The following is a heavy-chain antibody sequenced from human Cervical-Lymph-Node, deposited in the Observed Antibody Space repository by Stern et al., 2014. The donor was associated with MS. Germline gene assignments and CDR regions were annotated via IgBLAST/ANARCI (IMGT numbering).Heavy chain of an antibody. Sequence: QLQLQESGPGLVKPSGTLSLTCAVSGGSISSSNWWSWVRQPPGKGLGWIGEIYHSGSTHYNPSLKSRVTISVDKSKNQFSLKLSSVTAADTAVYYCARAFYGDYFYYYYGMDVWGQGTTVTVSS. CDR2: IYHSGST. V-gene: IGHV4-4*02. D-gene: IGHD4-17*01. CDR1: GGSISSSNW. J-gene: IGHJ6*02. CDR3: ARAFYGDYFYYYYGMDV.